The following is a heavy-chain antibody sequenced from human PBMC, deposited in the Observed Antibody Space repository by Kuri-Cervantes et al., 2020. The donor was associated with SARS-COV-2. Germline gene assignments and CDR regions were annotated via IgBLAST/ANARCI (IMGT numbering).Heavy chain of an antibody. CDR1: GFTFSSYG. D-gene: IGHD5-18*01. J-gene: IGHJ4*02. CDR2: ISYDGSNK. V-gene: IGHV3-30*18. CDR3: AKEYSYGLLTLDY. Sequence: GESLKISCAASGFTFSSYGMHWVRQAPGKGLEWVVVISYDGSNKYYADSVKGRFTISRDNSKNTLYLQMNSPRAEDTAVYYCAKEYSYGLLTLDYWGQGTLVTVSS.